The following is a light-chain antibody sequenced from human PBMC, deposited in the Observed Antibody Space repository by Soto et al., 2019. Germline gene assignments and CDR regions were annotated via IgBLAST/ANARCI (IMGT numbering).Light chain of an antibody. CDR3: CSYAGGGLSLWV. Sequence: QSALTQPASVSGSPGQSITISCTGTSSDVGSSNLVSWYQQYPHKAPKLIIYEGTKRPSGISNRFSGSKSGNTASLTISGLQAEDEAHYHCCSYAGGGLSLWVFGGGTKLTVL. V-gene: IGLV2-23*01. CDR1: SSDVGSSNL. CDR2: EGT. J-gene: IGLJ3*02.